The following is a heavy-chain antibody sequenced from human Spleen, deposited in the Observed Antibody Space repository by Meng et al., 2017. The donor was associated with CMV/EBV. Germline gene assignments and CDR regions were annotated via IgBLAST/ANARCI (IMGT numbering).Heavy chain of an antibody. CDR3: ARDPRGDGGVTFDY. Sequence: GESLKISCAASGFTFSSYEMNWVRQAPGKGLEWVSYISSSGSTIYHADSVKGRFTISRDNAKNSLYLQMNSLRADDTAVYYCARDPRGDGGVTFDYWGQGILVTVSS. CDR1: GFTFSSYE. V-gene: IGHV3-48*03. D-gene: IGHD5-24*01. CDR2: ISSSGSTI. J-gene: IGHJ4*02.